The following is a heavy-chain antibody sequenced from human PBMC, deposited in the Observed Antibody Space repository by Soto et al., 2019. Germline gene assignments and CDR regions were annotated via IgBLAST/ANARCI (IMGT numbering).Heavy chain of an antibody. CDR3: AKDSLNIVVVVAATPRAFDI. CDR1: GFTFSSYA. CDR2: ISGSGGST. V-gene: IGHV3-23*01. D-gene: IGHD2-15*01. Sequence: GGSLRLSCAASGFTFSSYAMSWVRQAPGKGLEWVSAISGSGGSTYYADSVKGRFTISRDNSKNTLYLQMNSLRAEDTAVYYCAKDSLNIVVVVAATPRAFDIWGQGTMVTVSS. J-gene: IGHJ3*02.